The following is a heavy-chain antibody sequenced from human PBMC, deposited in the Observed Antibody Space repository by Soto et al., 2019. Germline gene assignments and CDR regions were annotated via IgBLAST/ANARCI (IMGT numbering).Heavy chain of an antibody. CDR3: ARDRDYYYYMDV. Sequence: ESGGGVVQPGRSLRLSCAASGFTFSSYGMHWVRQAPGKGLEWVAVIWYDGSNKYYADSVKGRFTISRDNSKNTLYLQMNSLRAEDTAVYYCARDRDYYYYMDVWGKGTTVTVSS. CDR1: GFTFSSYG. J-gene: IGHJ6*03. CDR2: IWYDGSNK. V-gene: IGHV3-33*01. D-gene: IGHD3-10*01.